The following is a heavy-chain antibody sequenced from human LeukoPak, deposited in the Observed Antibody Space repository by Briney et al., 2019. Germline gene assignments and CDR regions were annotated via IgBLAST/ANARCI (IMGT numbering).Heavy chain of an antibody. CDR3: ARSFSGYEPYYYYGMDV. CDR1: GFTFSDYY. CDR2: ISSSGSTI. V-gene: IGHV3-11*01. D-gene: IGHD5-12*01. Sequence: GGSLRLSCAASGFTFSDYYMSWIRQAPGKGLKWVSYISSSGSTIYYADSVKGRFTISRDNAKNSLYLQMNSLRAEDTAVYYCARSFSGYEPYYYYGMDVWGQGTAVTVSS. J-gene: IGHJ6*02.